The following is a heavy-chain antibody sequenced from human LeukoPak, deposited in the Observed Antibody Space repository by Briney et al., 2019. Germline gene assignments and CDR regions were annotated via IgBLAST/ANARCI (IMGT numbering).Heavy chain of an antibody. CDR2: IKSNTDGGTV. V-gene: IGHV3-15*01. J-gene: IGHJ4*02. CDR1: GLSFSTAW. D-gene: IGHD3-10*01. CDR3: TTAERRYYSHDF. Sequence: GGSLRLSCTVSGLSFSTAWISWIRQAPGKGLGWVGRIKSNTDGGTVNYAAPVKGRFTISRDDSKNTVFLQMNGLETEDTAMYFCTTAERRYYSHDFWGQGTLVTVSS.